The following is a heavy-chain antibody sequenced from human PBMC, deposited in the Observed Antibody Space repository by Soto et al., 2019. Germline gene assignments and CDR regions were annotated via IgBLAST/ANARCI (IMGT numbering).Heavy chain of an antibody. J-gene: IGHJ3*02. CDR1: GGSISSGDYY. Sequence: SETLSLTCTVSGGSISSGDYYWSWIRQPPGKGLEWIGYIYYSGSTYYNPSLKSRVTISVDTSKNQFSLKLSSVTAADTAVYYCARAYCDFWSGYYFSAFDIWGQGTMVTVSS. CDR2: IYYSGST. CDR3: ARAYCDFWSGYYFSAFDI. V-gene: IGHV4-30-4*01. D-gene: IGHD3-3*01.